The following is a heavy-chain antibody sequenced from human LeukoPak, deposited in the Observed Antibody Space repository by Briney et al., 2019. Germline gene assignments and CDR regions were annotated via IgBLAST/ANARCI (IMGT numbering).Heavy chain of an antibody. CDR1: GFTFTSYA. J-gene: IGHJ4*02. D-gene: IGHD4-17*01. CDR3: AKDFEATVTMGLFDY. CDR2: ISWNSGSI. V-gene: IGHV3-9*01. Sequence: GGSLRLSCAASGFTFTSYAMSWVRQTPGKGLEWVSGISWNSGSIGYAGSVKGRFTISRDNAKNSLYLQMNSLRAEDTALYYCAKDFEATVTMGLFDYWGQGTLVTVSS.